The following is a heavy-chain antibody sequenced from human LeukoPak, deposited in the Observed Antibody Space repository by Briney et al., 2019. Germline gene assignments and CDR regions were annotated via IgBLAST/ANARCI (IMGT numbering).Heavy chain of an antibody. CDR3: ARHRPGYCNSTSCYYSYYFDY. CDR1: GYSFSSNW. CDR2: IYPGDSDT. J-gene: IGHJ4*02. D-gene: IGHD2-2*01. V-gene: IGHV5-51*01. Sequence: GESLKISCKGSGYSFSSNWIGWVRQMPGKGLEGMGIIYPGDSDTRYSPSFQGQVTLSAGKSINTAYLQWSSLKVSDTATYYCARHRPGYCNSTSCYYSYYFDYWGQGTLVAVSS.